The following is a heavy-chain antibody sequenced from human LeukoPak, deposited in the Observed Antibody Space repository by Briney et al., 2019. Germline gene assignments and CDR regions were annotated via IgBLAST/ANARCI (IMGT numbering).Heavy chain of an antibody. J-gene: IGHJ4*02. CDR3: ARGAVLYDSSGYYYAGYIDY. D-gene: IGHD3-22*01. V-gene: IGHV1-8*01. CDR2: MNPNSGNT. Sequence: ASVKVSCKASGYTFTSYDINWVRQATGQGLEWMGWMNPNSGNTGYAQKFQGRVTMTRNTSISTAYMELSSLRSEDTAVYYCARGAVLYDSSGYYYAGYIDYWGQGTRVTVSS. CDR1: GYTFTSYD.